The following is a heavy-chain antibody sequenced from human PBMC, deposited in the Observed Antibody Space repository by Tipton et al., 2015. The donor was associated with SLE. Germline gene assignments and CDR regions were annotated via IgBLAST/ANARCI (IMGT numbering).Heavy chain of an antibody. CDR2: ISSSGTTI. Sequence: SLRLSCAASGFTFSSYAMHWVRQAPGKGLEWVSYISSSGTTIYYADSVKGRFTISRDNAKNSLYLQMNSLRAEDTAVYYCARAGGAAGWRWYFDLWGRGTLVTVSS. D-gene: IGHD6-13*01. CDR1: GFTFSSYA. V-gene: IGHV3-48*03. CDR3: ARAGGAAGWRWYFDL. J-gene: IGHJ2*01.